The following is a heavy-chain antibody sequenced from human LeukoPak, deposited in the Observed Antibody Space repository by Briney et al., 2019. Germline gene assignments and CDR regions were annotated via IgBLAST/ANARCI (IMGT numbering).Heavy chain of an antibody. CDR3: AKPAAADPYYFDY. D-gene: IGHD6-13*01. J-gene: IGHJ4*02. Sequence: GGSLRLSCAASGVTFSSYGMHWVRQAPGKGLEWVALISSDGNDKLYGDSVKGRFTISRDDSKNTLYLQMNSLRAEDTAVYYCAKPAAADPYYFDYWGQGTLVTVSS. V-gene: IGHV3-30*18. CDR1: GVTFSSYG. CDR2: ISSDGNDK.